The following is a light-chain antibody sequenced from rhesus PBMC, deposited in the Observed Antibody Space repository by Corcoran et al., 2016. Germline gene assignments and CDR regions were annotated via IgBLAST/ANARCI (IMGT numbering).Light chain of an antibody. CDR2: EVS. J-gene: IGLJ1*01. V-gene: IGLV2-32*01. CDR3: CSYEGSFSYI. Sequence: QAALTQSPSVSGSPGQSVTISCSGTSSDIARYNYVSWYQQYPGTAPKLMIYEVSKRPSGVSDRFSGSKSGNTASLTISGLQAEDEADYYCCSYEGSFSYIFGAGTRLTV. CDR1: SSDIARYNY.